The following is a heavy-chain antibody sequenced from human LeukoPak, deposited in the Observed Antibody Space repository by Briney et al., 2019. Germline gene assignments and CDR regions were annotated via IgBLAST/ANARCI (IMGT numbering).Heavy chain of an antibody. D-gene: IGHD6-6*01. V-gene: IGHV1-18*03. CDR2: ISAYNGNT. CDR3: ARGSIASKNWFDP. Sequence: ASVKVSCKASGFTFTSSAVQWVRQAPGQGLEWMGWISAYNGNTNYAQKLQGRVTMTTDTSTSTAYMELRSLRSDDMAVYYCARGSIASKNWFDPWGQGTLVTVSS. CDR1: GFTFTSSA. J-gene: IGHJ5*02.